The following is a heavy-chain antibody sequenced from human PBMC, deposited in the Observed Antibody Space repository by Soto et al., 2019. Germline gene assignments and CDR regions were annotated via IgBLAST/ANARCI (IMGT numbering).Heavy chain of an antibody. CDR3: TTEPYDYIWGSYRSFDY. Sequence: GGTLRLSCVASGFSLSNDWMSWVRQAPGKGLERVGRIKSKTDGGTTDYAAPVKGRFTISRDASKNTLYLQMNSLKKEDTAVYYCTTEPYDYIWGSYRSFDYWGQGTLFTVSS. V-gene: IGHV3-15*01. CDR1: GFSLSNDW. D-gene: IGHD3-16*02. J-gene: IGHJ4*02. CDR2: IKSKTDGGTT.